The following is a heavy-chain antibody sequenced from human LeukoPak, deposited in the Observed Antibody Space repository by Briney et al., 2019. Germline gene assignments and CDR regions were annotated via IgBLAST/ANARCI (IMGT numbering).Heavy chain of an antibody. J-gene: IGHJ4*02. V-gene: IGHV3-11*04. Sequence: PGGSLRLSCAASGFTFSDYYMSWIRQAPGKGLGWVSYISSSGSTIYYADSVKGRFTISRDDAKNSLHLQMNSLRAEDTAVYYCARGGRPYTVNFDYWGQGTLVTVSS. D-gene: IGHD4-17*01. CDR3: ARGGRPYTVNFDY. CDR1: GFTFSDYY. CDR2: ISSSGSTI.